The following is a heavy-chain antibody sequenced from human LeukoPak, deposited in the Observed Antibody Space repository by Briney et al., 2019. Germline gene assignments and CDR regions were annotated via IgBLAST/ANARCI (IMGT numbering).Heavy chain of an antibody. V-gene: IGHV3-53*01. J-gene: IGHJ3*02. Sequence: GGSLRLSCAASGFTVSSNYMSWVRQAPGKGLEWGSVIYSGGSTYYADSVKGRFTISRDNSKNTLYLQMNSLRAEDTAVYYCARGDYGSGSRPGAFDIWGQGTMVTVSS. CDR2: IYSGGST. D-gene: IGHD3-10*01. CDR1: GFTVSSNY. CDR3: ARGDYGSGSRPGAFDI.